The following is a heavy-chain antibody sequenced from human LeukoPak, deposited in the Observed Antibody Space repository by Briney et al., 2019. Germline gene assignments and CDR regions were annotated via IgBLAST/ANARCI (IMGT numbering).Heavy chain of an antibody. Sequence: PGGSLRLSCAASGFTFSSYSMNWVRQAPGKGLEWVSSISSSSNYIYYADSVKGRFTISGDNAKNSLYLQMNSLRAEDTAVYYCARGPYGGHSQDYFDYWGQGTLVTVSS. V-gene: IGHV3-21*01. CDR1: GFTFSSYS. J-gene: IGHJ4*02. D-gene: IGHD4-23*01. CDR3: ARGPYGGHSQDYFDY. CDR2: ISSSSNYI.